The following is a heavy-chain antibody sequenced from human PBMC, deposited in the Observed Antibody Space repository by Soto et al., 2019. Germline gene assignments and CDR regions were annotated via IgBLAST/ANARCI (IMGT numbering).Heavy chain of an antibody. D-gene: IGHD3-10*01. V-gene: IGHV4-4*07. J-gene: IGHJ6*02. CDR2: IYTSGST. Sequence: QVQLQESGPGLVKPSETLSLTCTVSGGSISSYYWSWIRQPAGKGLAWIGRIYTSGSTNYHPSLKSRVTMSVDTSKNQFALKLCSVTAADTAVYYCARGDYDYYGSGRNGMDVWGQGTTVTVSS. CDR3: ARGDYDYYGSGRNGMDV. CDR1: GGSISSYY.